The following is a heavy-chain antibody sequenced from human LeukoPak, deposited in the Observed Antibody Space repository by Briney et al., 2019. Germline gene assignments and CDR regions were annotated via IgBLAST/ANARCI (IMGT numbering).Heavy chain of an antibody. D-gene: IGHD1-7*01. CDR3: ARDSPSENYSNY. Sequence: GGSLRLSCAASGFTFSSYSMNWVRQAPGKGLEWVSSISSTTSYIYYADSVKGRFTISRDNAKSSLYLQMNSLRAEDTAVYYCARDSPSENYSNYWGQGTLVTVSS. CDR2: ISSTTSYI. J-gene: IGHJ4*02. CDR1: GFTFSSYS. V-gene: IGHV3-21*01.